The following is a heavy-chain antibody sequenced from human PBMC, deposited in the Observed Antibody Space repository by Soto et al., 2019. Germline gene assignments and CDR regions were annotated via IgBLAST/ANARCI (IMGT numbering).Heavy chain of an antibody. CDR3: ATTVLMVYPDWPRLDY. CDR1: GGSISSSSYY. CDR2: VYYSGST. J-gene: IGHJ4*02. V-gene: IGHV4-39*01. Sequence: QLQLQESGPGLVKPSETLSLTCTVSGGSISSSSYYWGWIRQPPGKGLEWIGSVYYSGSTYYNPSLKSRVTISVDTSKNQFSLKLSSVTAADTAVYYCATTVLMVYPDWPRLDYWGQGTLVTVSS. D-gene: IGHD2-8*01.